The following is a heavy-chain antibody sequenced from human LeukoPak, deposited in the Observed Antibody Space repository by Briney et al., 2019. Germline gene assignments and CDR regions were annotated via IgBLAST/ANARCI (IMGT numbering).Heavy chain of an antibody. D-gene: IGHD4/OR15-4a*01. CDR2: IYPPDSDT. V-gene: IGHV5-51*01. Sequence: GESLKISCAGYSFTNYWIGWVRQMPGRGLEWLGIIYPPDSDTRYNPSFQGQVTISADKSTNTAYLQWSSLKAADTAMYYCVRIISDYGAMNYWYFDLWGRGTLITVSS. CDR3: VRIISDYGAMNYWYFDL. J-gene: IGHJ2*01. CDR1: GYSFTNYW.